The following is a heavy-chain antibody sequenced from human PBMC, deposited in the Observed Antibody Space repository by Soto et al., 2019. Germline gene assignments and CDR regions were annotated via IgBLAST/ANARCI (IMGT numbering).Heavy chain of an antibody. V-gene: IGHV3-23*01. CDR2: ISGSGGST. D-gene: IGHD3-10*01. CDR1: GFTFSSYA. J-gene: IGHJ4*02. Sequence: EVQLLESGGGLVQPGGSLRLSCAASGFTFSSYAMRWVRQAPVKGLEWVSAISGSGGSTYYADSVKGRFTISRDNSKNTMYLQMTSLRAEETAVYYCARRGSRSYYDYWGQGTLVTVSS. CDR3: ARRGSRSYYDY.